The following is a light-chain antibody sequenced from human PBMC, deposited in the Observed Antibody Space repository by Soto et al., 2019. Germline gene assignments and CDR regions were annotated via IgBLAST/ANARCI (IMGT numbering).Light chain of an antibody. CDR2: KAS. V-gene: IGKV1-5*03. CDR1: QSISIW. CDR3: HQYSTYSPRT. J-gene: IGKJ1*01. Sequence: DIQMTQSPSTLSASVGDRVTITCRASQSISIWLAWYQQKPGKAPKILIYKASSLESGVPSRFSGSGSGTEFTLTISSLQPDDFATYYCHQYSTYSPRTFGQGIKVEIK.